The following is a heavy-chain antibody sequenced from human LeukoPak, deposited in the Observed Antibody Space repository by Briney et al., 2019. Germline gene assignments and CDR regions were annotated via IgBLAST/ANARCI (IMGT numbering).Heavy chain of an antibody. D-gene: IGHD3-10*01. V-gene: IGHV3-33*01. Sequence: GGSLRLSCVASGFTFTNYGMHWVRQAPGKGLEWLTDIWYDGSNKYYTDSVKGRFTISRDNSKNTLYLQMSSLRAEDTAVYYCARDSNSYGSGATIDYWGQGTLVTVSS. CDR1: GFTFTNYG. CDR3: ARDSNSYGSGATIDY. CDR2: IWYDGSNK. J-gene: IGHJ4*02.